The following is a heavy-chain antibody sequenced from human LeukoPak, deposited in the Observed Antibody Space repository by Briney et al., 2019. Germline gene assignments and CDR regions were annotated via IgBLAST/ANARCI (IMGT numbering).Heavy chain of an antibody. CDR3: ARAYCSSTSCHRDAFDI. CDR1: GYTFTSYD. V-gene: IGHV1-8*01. J-gene: IGHJ3*02. D-gene: IGHD2-2*01. Sequence: ASVKVSCKASGYTFTSYDINWVRQATGQGLEWMGWMNPNSGNTGYAQKFQGRVTMTRNTSISTAYMELSSLRSEDTAVYYCARAYCSSTSCHRDAFDIWGQGTMVTVSS. CDR2: MNPNSGNT.